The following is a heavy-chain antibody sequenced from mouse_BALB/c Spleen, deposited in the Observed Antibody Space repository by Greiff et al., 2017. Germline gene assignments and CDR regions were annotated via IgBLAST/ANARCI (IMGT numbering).Heavy chain of an antibody. CDR3: ARSGFSSGAMDY. CDR2: IYPGNVNT. D-gene: IGHD1-1*01. V-gene: IGHV1S56*01. CDR1: GYTFTSYY. J-gene: IGHJ4*01. Sequence: VQLQQSGPELVKPGASVRISCKASGYTFTSYYIHWVKQRPGQGLEWIGWIYPGNVNTKYNEKFKGKATLTADKSSSTAYMQLSSLTSEDSAVYFCARSGFSSGAMDYWGQGTSVTVSS.